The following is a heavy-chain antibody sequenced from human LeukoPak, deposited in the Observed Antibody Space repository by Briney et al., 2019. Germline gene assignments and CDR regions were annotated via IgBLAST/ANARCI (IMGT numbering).Heavy chain of an antibody. CDR2: IYHSGST. CDR3: ARNVVVVAAREYYFDY. CDR1: GGSISSGGYS. D-gene: IGHD2-15*01. Sequence: PSQTLSHTCAVSGGSISSGGYSWSWIRQPPGKGLEWIGYIYHSGSTYYNPSLKSRVTISVDRSKNQFSLKLSSVTAADTAVYYCARNVVVVAAREYYFDYWGQGTLVTVSS. J-gene: IGHJ4*02. V-gene: IGHV4-30-2*01.